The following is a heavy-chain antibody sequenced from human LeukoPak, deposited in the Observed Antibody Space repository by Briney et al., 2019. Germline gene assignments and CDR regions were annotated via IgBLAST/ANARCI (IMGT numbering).Heavy chain of an antibody. J-gene: IGHJ3*01. D-gene: IGHD1-26*01. CDR2: IYPGDSGP. V-gene: IGHV5-51*01. CDR1: GYSFTSYC. Sequence: GESLKISCKVSGYSFTSYCIGWVRQMPGKGLEWMGIIYPGDSGPTYSPSFQGQVTISVDKSINTAYLQRSSLQASDTAMYYCGMSGDRVPLQDDVFDFWGPGTMVTVSS. CDR3: GMSGDRVPLQDDVFDF.